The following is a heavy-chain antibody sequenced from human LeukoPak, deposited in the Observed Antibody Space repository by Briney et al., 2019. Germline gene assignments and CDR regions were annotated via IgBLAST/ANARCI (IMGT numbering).Heavy chain of an antibody. D-gene: IGHD2-15*01. CDR1: GYTFTNYY. J-gene: IGHJ4*02. CDR3: ASHPHCSGGSCYFNDY. V-gene: IGHV1-2*02. Sequence: ASVKVSCKASGYTFTNYYMHWVRQAPGQGLEWMGWINPNSGGTNYAQKFQGRVTMTRDTSISTAYMELSRLRSDDTAVYYCASHPHCSGGSCYFNDYWGQGTLVTVSS. CDR2: INPNSGGT.